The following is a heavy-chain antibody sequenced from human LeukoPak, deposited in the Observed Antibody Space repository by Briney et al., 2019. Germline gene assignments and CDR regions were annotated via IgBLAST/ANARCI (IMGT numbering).Heavy chain of an antibody. CDR1: GGSISSYY. J-gene: IGHJ3*02. D-gene: IGHD1-7*01. V-gene: IGHV4-59*08. CDR3: ARGGITGTTGAFDI. Sequence: SETLSLTCTVSGGSISSYYWSWIRQPPGKGLEWIGYIYYSGSTNYNPSLKSRVTISVDTSKSQFSLKLSSVTAADTAVYYCARGGITGTTGAFDIWGQGTMVTVSS. CDR2: IYYSGST.